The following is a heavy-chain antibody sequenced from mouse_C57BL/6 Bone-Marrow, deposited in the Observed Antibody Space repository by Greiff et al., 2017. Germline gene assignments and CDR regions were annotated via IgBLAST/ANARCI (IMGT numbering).Heavy chain of an antibody. V-gene: IGHV1-78*01. CDR1: GYTFTDHT. D-gene: IGHD1-1*01. Sequence: VQLQESDAELVKPGASVKISCKVSGYTFTDHTIHWMKQRPEQGLEWIGYIYPRDGSTKYNEKFKGKATLTADKSSSTAYMQLNSLTSEDTAVYFCARDDGSGYYAMDYWGQGTSVTVSS. J-gene: IGHJ4*01. CDR3: ARDDGSGYYAMDY. CDR2: IYPRDGST.